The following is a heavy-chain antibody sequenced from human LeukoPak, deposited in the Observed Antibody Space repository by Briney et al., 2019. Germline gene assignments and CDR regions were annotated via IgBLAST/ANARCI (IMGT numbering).Heavy chain of an antibody. CDR3: ARQASAASDY. CDR2: IFPGDSDT. D-gene: IGHD6-13*01. J-gene: IGHJ4*02. Sequence: GESLKISCKGSGYSFPAYWIGWVRQMPGKGLEWMGIIFPGDSDTRYSPSFQGQVTISADKSLSTAYLQWSSLKASDTAMYYCARQASAASDYWGQGTLVTVSS. V-gene: IGHV5-51*01. CDR1: GYSFPAYW.